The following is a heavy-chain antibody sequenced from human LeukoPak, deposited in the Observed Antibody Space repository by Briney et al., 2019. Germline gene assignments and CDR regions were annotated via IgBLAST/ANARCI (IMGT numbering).Heavy chain of an antibody. D-gene: IGHD6-13*01. CDR3: ARLQQLPSSSFEY. J-gene: IGHJ4*02. CDR1: GGSISSYY. Sequence: SETLSLTCTVSGGSISSYYWSWIRQPPGKGLEWIGYIYYSGSTNYNPSLKSRVTISVDTSKNQFSLKLSSVTAADTAVYYCARLQQLPSSSFEYWGQGTLVTVSS. V-gene: IGHV4-59*08. CDR2: IYYSGST.